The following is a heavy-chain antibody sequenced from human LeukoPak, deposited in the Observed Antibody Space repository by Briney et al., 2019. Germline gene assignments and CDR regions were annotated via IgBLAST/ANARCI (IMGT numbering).Heavy chain of an antibody. Sequence: SETLSLTCAVYGGSFSRYYWSWIRKSPRKWLERIAEIDHRGDTNYNPSVKSRVTISVDTSKNQFSLKVRSLSAADTAVYYCARGGTISETGYFDFWGQGTLVTVSS. D-gene: IGHD5-24*01. CDR2: IDHRGDT. CDR1: GGSFSRYY. CDR3: ARGGTISETGYFDF. J-gene: IGHJ4*03. V-gene: IGHV4-34*01.